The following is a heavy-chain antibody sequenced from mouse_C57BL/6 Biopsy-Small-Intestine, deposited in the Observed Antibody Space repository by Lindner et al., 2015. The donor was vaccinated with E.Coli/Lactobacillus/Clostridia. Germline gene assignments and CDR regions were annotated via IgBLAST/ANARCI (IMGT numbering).Heavy chain of an antibody. CDR3: ARPHYGGGGQWAIHWFDL. CDR1: GYTFTDYA. Sequence: SVKVSCKASGYTFTDYAIQLGAPRPPGQSLQWMAWVNAGTGDTQYSREFQHRVTITRDTSADTAHMEMRGLTAEDTAVYYCARPHYGGGGQWAIHWFDLWGQGTLVTVSS. V-gene: IGHV1-84*02. CDR2: VNAGTGDT. J-gene: IGHJ4*01. D-gene: IGHD1-1*02.